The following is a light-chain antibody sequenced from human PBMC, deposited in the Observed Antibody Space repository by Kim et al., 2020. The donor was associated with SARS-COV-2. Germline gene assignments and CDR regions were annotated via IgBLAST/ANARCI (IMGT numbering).Light chain of an antibody. Sequence: EVEMTQSPATLSVSPGARVTLSCGASQALSTNLAWYQHKPGQVPRLLIYGASTRATGIPARFSGSGSGTEFTLTISSLQSDDLAVYYCQPYSNWPWTFGQGTKVDIK. J-gene: IGKJ1*01. CDR3: QPYSNWPWT. CDR1: QALSTN. CDR2: GAS. V-gene: IGKV3-15*01.